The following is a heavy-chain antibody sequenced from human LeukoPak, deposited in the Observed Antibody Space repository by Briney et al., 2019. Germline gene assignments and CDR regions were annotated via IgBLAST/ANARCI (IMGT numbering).Heavy chain of an antibody. CDR3: ARSEYSYGRYYYYGMDV. D-gene: IGHD5-18*01. V-gene: IGHV4-59*01. Sequence: SETLSLTCTVSGGSISSYYWSWIRQPPGKGLEWIGYIYYSGSTNYNPSLKSRVTISEDTSKNQFSLKLSSVTAADTAVYYCARSEYSYGRYYYYGMDVWGQGTTVTVSS. CDR2: IYYSGST. J-gene: IGHJ6*02. CDR1: GGSISSYY.